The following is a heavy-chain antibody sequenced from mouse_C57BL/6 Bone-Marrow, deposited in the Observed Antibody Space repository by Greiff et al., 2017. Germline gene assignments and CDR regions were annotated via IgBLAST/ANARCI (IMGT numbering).Heavy chain of an antibody. D-gene: IGHD1-1*01. J-gene: IGHJ4*01. CDR1: GYAFSSSW. V-gene: IGHV1-82*01. CDR2: IYPGDGDT. CDR3: AVFITTVVATRDYAMDY. Sequence: VQLQQSGPELVKPGASVKISCKASGYAFSSSWMNWVKQRPGQGLEWIGRIYPGDGDTNYNGKFKGKATLTADKSSSTAYMQLSSLTSEDSAVYFCAVFITTVVATRDYAMDYWGQGTSVTVSS.